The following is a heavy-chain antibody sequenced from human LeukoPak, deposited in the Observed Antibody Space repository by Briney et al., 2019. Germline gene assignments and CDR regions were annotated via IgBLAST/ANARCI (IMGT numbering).Heavy chain of an antibody. D-gene: IGHD5-24*01. V-gene: IGHV1-2*06. CDR1: GYTFTGYY. J-gene: IGHJ4*02. CDR3: ARAPRDGYMADY. Sequence: ASVKVSCKASGYTFTGYYMHWVRQAPGQGLEWMGLINPNSGGTNYAQKFQGRVTMTRDTSIGTAYMELSRLRSDDTAVYYCARAPRDGYMADYWGQGTLVTVSS. CDR2: INPNSGGT.